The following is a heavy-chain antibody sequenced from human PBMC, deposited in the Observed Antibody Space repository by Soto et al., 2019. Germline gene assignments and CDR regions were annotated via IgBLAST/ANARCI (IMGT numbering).Heavy chain of an antibody. CDR2: ISGSGGST. CDR3: AKLETRYYGDFLSVAVAGTALDP. J-gene: IGHJ5*02. D-gene: IGHD6-19*01. V-gene: IGHV3-23*01. CDR1: GFTFSSYA. Sequence: PGGSLRLSCAASGFTFSSYAMSWVRQAPGKGLEWVSAISGSGGSTYYADSVKGRFTISRDNSKNTLYLQMNSLRAEDTAVYYCAKLETRYYGDFLSVAVAGTALDPWGQGTLVTVSS.